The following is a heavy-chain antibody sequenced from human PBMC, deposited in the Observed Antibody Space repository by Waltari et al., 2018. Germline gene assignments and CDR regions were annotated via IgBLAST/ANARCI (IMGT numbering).Heavy chain of an antibody. Sequence: EIQLVESGGDLVQPGGSLRLSCVTSGFPFHNFRMAWVRRVPGKGLQGLAHIKHDGSETYHVDSVKGRFTIARDNARNSLYLEMDRLRVEDTGVYYCAREGLTEEAAYWGQGTLVTVSS. CDR3: AREGLTEEAAY. CDR1: GFPFHNFR. D-gene: IGHD4-4*01. V-gene: IGHV3-7*01. J-gene: IGHJ4*02. CDR2: IKHDGSET.